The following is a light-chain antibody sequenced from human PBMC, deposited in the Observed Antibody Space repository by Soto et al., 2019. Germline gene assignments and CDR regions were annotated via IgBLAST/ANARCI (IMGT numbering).Light chain of an antibody. CDR2: KAS. CDR3: QQYYSYPWT. Sequence: DIQMTQSPSTLSASVGDRVTITCRASQSISSWLAWYQQKPGKAPKGLIYKASTLESGAPSRFSGSGSGTEFTLTSSSLQPDDFATYYCQQYYSYPWTFGQGTKVETK. J-gene: IGKJ1*01. V-gene: IGKV1-5*03. CDR1: QSISSW.